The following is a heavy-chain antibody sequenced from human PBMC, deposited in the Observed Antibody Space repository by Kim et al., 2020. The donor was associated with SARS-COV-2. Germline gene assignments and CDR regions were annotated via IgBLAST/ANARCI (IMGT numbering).Heavy chain of an antibody. J-gene: IGHJ3*01. Sequence: SGPTLVKPTQTLTLTCSFSGFSLSTSQMGVGWIRQPPGKALEWLALVFWDDDIRYSSSLKSRLTVTKDTSKNQVVLTLANMDPVDTATYYCAHTRPGAAFDFWGRGTLVTVSS. V-gene: IGHV2-5*02. CDR1: GFSLSTSQMG. CDR2: VFWDDDI. CDR3: AHTRPGAAFDF.